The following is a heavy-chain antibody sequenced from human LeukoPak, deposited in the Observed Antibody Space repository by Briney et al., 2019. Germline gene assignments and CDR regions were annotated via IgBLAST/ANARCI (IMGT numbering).Heavy chain of an antibody. D-gene: IGHD3-10*01. J-gene: IGHJ4*02. V-gene: IGHV3-33*01. CDR2: IWYDGSNK. Sequence: GGSLRLSCAASGFTFSSYGMHWVRQAPGKGLEWVAVIWYDGSNKYYADSVKGRFTISRDNSKSTLYLQMNSLRAEDTAVYYCARDHYGSGSYYFDYWGQGTLVTVSS. CDR1: GFTFSSYG. CDR3: ARDHYGSGSYYFDY.